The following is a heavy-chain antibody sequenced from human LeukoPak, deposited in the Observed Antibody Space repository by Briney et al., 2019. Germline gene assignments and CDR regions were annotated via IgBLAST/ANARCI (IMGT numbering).Heavy chain of an antibody. CDR2: IWYDGSNK. J-gene: IGHJ4*02. CDR3: ARTETAMVSFDY. CDR1: GFTFSNAW. Sequence: GGSLRLSCAASGFTFSNAWMSWVRQAPGKGLEWVAVIWYDGSNKYYADSVKGRFTISRDNSKNTLYLQMNSLRAEDTAVYYCARTETAMVSFDYWGQGTLVTVSS. V-gene: IGHV3-33*08. D-gene: IGHD5-18*01.